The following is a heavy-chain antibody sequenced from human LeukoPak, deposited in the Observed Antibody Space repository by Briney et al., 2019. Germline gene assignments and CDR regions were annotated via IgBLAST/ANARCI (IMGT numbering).Heavy chain of an antibody. V-gene: IGHV4-39*01. CDR3: ARGDYFDY. CDR1: GGSISNSGYY. CDR2: IYYTGNT. Sequence: PSETLSLTCTVSGGSISNSGYYWGWIRQPPGKGLEWIGSIYYTGNTYYNPSLNSRVTISVDTSKNQFSLKLSSVTAADTAVYYCARGDYFDYWGQGTLVTVSS. J-gene: IGHJ4*02.